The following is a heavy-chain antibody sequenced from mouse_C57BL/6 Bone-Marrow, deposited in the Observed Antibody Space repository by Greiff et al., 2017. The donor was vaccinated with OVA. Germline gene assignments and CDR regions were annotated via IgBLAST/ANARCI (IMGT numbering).Heavy chain of an antibody. CDR3: ARGGCYGNYYAMDY. V-gene: IGHV5-17*01. D-gene: IGHD2-1*01. CDR1: GFTFSDYG. Sequence: EVQLVESGGGLVKPGGSLKLSCAASGFTFSDYGMHWVRQAPEKGLEWVAYISSGSSTIYYADTVKGRFTISRDNAKTTLFLQMTSLRSEDTAMYDCARGGCYGNYYAMDYWGQGTSVTVSS. J-gene: IGHJ4*01. CDR2: ISSGSSTI.